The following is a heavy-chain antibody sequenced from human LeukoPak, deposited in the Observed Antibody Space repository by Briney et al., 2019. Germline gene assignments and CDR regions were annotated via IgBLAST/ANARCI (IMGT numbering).Heavy chain of an antibody. Sequence: PSETLSLTCTVSGGSISSYYWSWLRQPPGKGLEWIGYIYYSGSTNYNPSLKSRVTISVDTPKNQFSLKLSSVTAADTAVYYCARGRGYSYVIDAFDIWGQGTMVTVSS. V-gene: IGHV4-59*01. CDR3: ARGRGYSYVIDAFDI. CDR2: IYYSGST. J-gene: IGHJ3*02. D-gene: IGHD5-18*01. CDR1: GGSISSYY.